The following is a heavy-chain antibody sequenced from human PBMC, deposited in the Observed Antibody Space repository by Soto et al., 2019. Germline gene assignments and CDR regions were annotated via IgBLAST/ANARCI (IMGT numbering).Heavy chain of an antibody. D-gene: IGHD3-22*01. CDR2: IIPIFGTA. CDR3: ARGWGYDSNDYYYAY. CDR1: GGTFSRHA. Sequence: QVQLVQSGAEARKPGSSVKVSCKASGGTFSRHAISWVRQAHGQGLEWMGGIIPIFGTANHAQKFQGRVTIIADESTSTVYMELSSLRSEDTAMYYCARGWGYDSNDYYYAYWGQGTLFIVSS. V-gene: IGHV1-69*01. J-gene: IGHJ4*02.